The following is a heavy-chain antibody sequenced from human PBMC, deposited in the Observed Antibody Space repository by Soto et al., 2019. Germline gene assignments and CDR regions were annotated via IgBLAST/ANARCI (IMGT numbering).Heavy chain of an antibody. D-gene: IGHD4-17*01. CDR2: ISSSSEST. V-gene: IGHV3-23*01. Sequence: GGSLRLSCATSGFIFTTYAMNWVRQAPGKGLEWVSAISSSSESTFYAESVRGRFTISRDNSLNTLYLQMRSLRPEDTAVYYCAHPRGYGVFDAVDIWGQGTMVTVSS. CDR3: AHPRGYGVFDAVDI. CDR1: GFIFTTYA. J-gene: IGHJ3*02.